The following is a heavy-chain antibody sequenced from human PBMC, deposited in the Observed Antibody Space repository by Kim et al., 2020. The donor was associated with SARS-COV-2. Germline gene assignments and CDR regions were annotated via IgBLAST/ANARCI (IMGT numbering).Heavy chain of an antibody. CDR1: GGSISGYY. CDR2: IHDSGNT. Sequence: SETLSLTCTASGGSISGYYWSWIRQPPGKGLEWIGYIHDSGNTIYNPSLKSRVTMSVDTSKNQLSLKVTSLTPADTAVYYCAGGAGKQRPEKYWGQGTLVTVSS. D-gene: IGHD6-25*01. V-gene: IGHV4-59*13. CDR3: AGGAGKQRPEKY. J-gene: IGHJ4*02.